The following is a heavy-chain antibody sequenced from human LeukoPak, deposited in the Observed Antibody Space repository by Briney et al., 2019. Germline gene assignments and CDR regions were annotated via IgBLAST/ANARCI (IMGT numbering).Heavy chain of an antibody. J-gene: IGHJ4*02. CDR3: ASKVVPAAIWYYFDY. D-gene: IGHD2-2*01. CDR2: ISSSSSYI. V-gene: IGHV3-21*01. CDR1: GFTFSSYS. Sequence: PGGSLRHSCAASGFTFSSYSMNWVRQAPGKGLESLSSISSSSSYIYYADSVKGRFTISRDNAKNSLYLQMNSLRAEDTAVYYCASKVVPAAIWYYFDYWGQGTLVTVSS.